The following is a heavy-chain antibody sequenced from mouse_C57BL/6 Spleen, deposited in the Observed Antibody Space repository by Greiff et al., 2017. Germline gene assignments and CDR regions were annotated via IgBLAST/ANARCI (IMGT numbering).Heavy chain of an antibody. CDR3: ASRTTVVGRY. J-gene: IGHJ2*01. Sequence: EVQLQQSGPELVKPGASVKISCKASGYTFTDYYMNWVKQSHGKSLEWIGDINPNNGGTSYNQKFKGKATLTVDKSSSTAYMELRSLTSEDSAVYYCASRTTVVGRYWGQGTTLTVSS. D-gene: IGHD1-1*01. CDR1: GYTFTDYY. V-gene: IGHV1-26*01. CDR2: INPNNGGT.